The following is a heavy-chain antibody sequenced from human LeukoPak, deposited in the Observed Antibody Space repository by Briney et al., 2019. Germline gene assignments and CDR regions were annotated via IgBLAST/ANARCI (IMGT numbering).Heavy chain of an antibody. J-gene: IGHJ6*04. CDR1: GFTVSSNS. D-gene: IGHD3-10*02. V-gene: IGHV3-53*01. Sequence: GGSLRLSCTVSGFTVSSNSMSWVRQAPGKGLEWVSFIYSDNTHYSDSVKGRFTISRDNSKNTLYLQMNSLRAEDTAVYYCAELGITMIGGVWGKGTTVTVSS. CDR3: AELGITMIGGV. CDR2: IYSDNT.